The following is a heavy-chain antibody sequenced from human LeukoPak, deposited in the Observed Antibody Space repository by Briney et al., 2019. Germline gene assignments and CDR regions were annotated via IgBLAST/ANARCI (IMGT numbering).Heavy chain of an antibody. V-gene: IGHV3-21*01. D-gene: IGHD3-9*01. CDR1: GFTLSTYT. Sequence: GSLRLSCAASGFTLSTYTMNWVRQAPGKGLEWVSSITSSSSYIYYADSVKGRFTISRDNAKNSLYLQMNSLRAEDTAVYYCASEAGFDWNWGQGTLVTVSS. J-gene: IGHJ4*02. CDR2: ITSSSSYI. CDR3: ASEAGFDWN.